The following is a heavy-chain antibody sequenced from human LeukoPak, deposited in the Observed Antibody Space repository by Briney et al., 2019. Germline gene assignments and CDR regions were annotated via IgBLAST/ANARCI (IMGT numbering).Heavy chain of an antibody. V-gene: IGHV4-4*02. Sequence: PSGTLSLTCAVSGGSISSSNWWSWVRQPPGKGLEWIGEIYHSGSTNYNPSLKSRVTISVDKSKNQFSLKLSSVTAADTAVYYCARQYSGYDPAFDYWGQGTPVTVSS. CDR3: ARQYSGYDPAFDY. CDR1: GGSISSSNW. CDR2: IYHSGST. D-gene: IGHD5-12*01. J-gene: IGHJ4*02.